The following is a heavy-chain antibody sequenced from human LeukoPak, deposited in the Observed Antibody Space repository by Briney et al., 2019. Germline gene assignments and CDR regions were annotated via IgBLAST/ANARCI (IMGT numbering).Heavy chain of an antibody. J-gene: IGHJ3*02. CDR3: ARRVDTAMGAFDI. Sequence: ASVKVSCKASGGTLSSYAISWVRQAPGQGLEWMGGIIPIFGTANYAQKFQGRVTITTDESTSTAYMELSSLRSEDTAVYYCARRVDTAMGAFDIWGQGTMVTVSS. CDR2: IIPIFGTA. CDR1: GGTLSSYA. V-gene: IGHV1-69*05. D-gene: IGHD5-18*01.